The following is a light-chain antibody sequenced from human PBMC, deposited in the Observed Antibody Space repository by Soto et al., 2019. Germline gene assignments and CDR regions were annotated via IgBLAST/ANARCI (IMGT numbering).Light chain of an antibody. CDR2: ATS. V-gene: IGKV3-20*01. J-gene: IGKJ4*01. Sequence: ESVLTQSPGTLSLSPGETATLSCRASQTVSTSYLAWYQQRPGQAPRLLIFATSYRATGIPDRFSGGGSGGDFTLTISRLEPEDFAVYYCQQYGSSITFGGGTKVEIK. CDR3: QQYGSSIT. CDR1: QTVSTSY.